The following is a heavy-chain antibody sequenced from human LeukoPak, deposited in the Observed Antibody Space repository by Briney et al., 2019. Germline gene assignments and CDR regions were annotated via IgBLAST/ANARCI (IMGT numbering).Heavy chain of an antibody. CDR3: ARAPRKMAAAETKVFDY. V-gene: IGHV1-8*03. CDR1: GYTFTSYD. CDR2: MNPNSGNT. Sequence: ASVKVSCKASGYTFTSYDINWVRQATGQGLEWMGWMNPNSGNTGYAQKFQGRVTITRNTSISTAYMELSSLRSEDTAVYYCARAPRKMAAAETKVFDYWGQGTLVTVSS. D-gene: IGHD6-13*01. J-gene: IGHJ4*02.